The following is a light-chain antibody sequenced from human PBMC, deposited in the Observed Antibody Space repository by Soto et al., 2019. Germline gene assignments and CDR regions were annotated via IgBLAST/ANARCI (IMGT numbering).Light chain of an antibody. Sequence: QSVLAQAPSASGTPGQRVTMSCSGSSSNIGSETVSWYQQLPGTAPKLLVYVNNQRPSGVPDRFSGYKSDTSASLAISGLQSEDEADYYCAAWDASLNGYVFGTGTKLTVL. CDR1: SSNIGSET. CDR2: VNN. CDR3: AAWDASLNGYV. V-gene: IGLV1-44*01. J-gene: IGLJ1*01.